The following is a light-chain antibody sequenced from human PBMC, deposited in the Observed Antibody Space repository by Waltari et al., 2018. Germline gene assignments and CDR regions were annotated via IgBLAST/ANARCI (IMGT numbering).Light chain of an antibody. CDR3: ATWDDSLSGPV. J-gene: IGLJ3*02. V-gene: IGLV1-47*01. Sequence: QSVLTQPPSASGTPGQRVTISCSGSDSNIGSKFVFWYQHVPGTGPQLLLYWNNQRPSGGSDRFSGSKSGTSASLAISGLRSEDEAQYYCATWDDSLSGPVFGGGTKLTVL. CDR2: WNN. CDR1: DSNIGSKF.